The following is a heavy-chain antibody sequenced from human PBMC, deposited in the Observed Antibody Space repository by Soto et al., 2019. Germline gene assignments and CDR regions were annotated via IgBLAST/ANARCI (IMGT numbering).Heavy chain of an antibody. CDR3: ARLVYDTRLNYMYFVF. CDR1: GVSISSGNW. Sequence: SETLSLTCAVSGVSISSGNWWTWVRQTPQRGLEYIGEIFHDGTANYYPSFERRVAISVDTSKNQFSLELTSVTAADTAIYFCARLVYDTRLNYMYFVFWCQGALVTVSS. J-gene: IGHJ4*02. CDR2: IFHDGTA. V-gene: IGHV4-4*02. D-gene: IGHD2-8*01.